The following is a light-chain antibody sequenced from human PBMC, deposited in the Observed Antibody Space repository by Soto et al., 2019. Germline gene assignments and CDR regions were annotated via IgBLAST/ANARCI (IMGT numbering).Light chain of an antibody. CDR3: QQYNSYSTT. Sequence: DIQMTQSPSTLAASVGDRVTIACRASQNIDHWLAWYQLKPGKAPKFLIYDASILESGVPSRFSGSGSGTEFTLTISSLQPDDFATYYCQQYNSYSTTFGQGTKVEIK. CDR2: DAS. V-gene: IGKV1-5*01. J-gene: IGKJ1*01. CDR1: QNIDHW.